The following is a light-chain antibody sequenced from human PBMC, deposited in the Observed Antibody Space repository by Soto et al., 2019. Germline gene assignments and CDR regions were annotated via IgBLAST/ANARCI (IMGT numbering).Light chain of an antibody. V-gene: IGLV2-11*01. J-gene: IGLJ1*01. CDR3: CSYAGSYDYV. Sequence: QSVLTQPRSVSGSPGQSVTISCTGSSSDVGAYNYVSWYQHNTGKAPKLLIYDVNKRPSGVPDRFSGSKFGNTVSLTISGLQADDEATFYCCSYAGSYDYVFGTGTKVTVL. CDR1: SSDVGAYNY. CDR2: DVN.